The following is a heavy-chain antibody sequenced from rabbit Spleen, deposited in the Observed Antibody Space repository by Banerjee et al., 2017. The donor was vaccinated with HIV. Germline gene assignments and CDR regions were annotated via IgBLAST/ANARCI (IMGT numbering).Heavy chain of an antibody. V-gene: IGHV1S7*01. D-gene: IGHD8-1*01. CDR2: IDPVFGIT. J-gene: IGHJ3*01. Sequence: QLKESGGGLVQPGGSLKLSCKPSGVTLSSYYMNWIRQAPGKGLEWIGYIDPVFGITYYANWVNGRFSISRENAQNTVFLQMTSLPAADTATYFCARDGAGGSYFALWGQGTLVTVS. CDR1: GVTLSSYY. CDR3: ARDGAGGSYFAL.